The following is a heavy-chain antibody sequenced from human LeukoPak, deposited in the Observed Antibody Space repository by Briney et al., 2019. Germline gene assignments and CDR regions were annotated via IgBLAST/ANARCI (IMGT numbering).Heavy chain of an antibody. D-gene: IGHD3-10*01. CDR3: TTESTYYYGSGSQGGDY. Sequence: GGSLRLSCAASGFTFSSYSMNWVRQAPGKGLEWVGRIKSKTDGGTTDYAAPVKGRFTISRDDSKNTLYLQMNSLKTEDTAVYYCTTESTYYYGSGSQGGDYWGQGTLVTVSS. V-gene: IGHV3-15*01. CDR1: GFTFSSYS. CDR2: IKSKTDGGTT. J-gene: IGHJ4*02.